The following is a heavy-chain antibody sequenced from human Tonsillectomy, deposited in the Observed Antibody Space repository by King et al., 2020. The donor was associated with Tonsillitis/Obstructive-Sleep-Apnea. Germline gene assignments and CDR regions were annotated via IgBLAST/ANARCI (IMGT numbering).Heavy chain of an antibody. D-gene: IGHD2-2*01. CDR1: GFTVSSNY. V-gene: IGHV3-53*01. Sequence: VQLVESGGGLIQPGGSLRLSCAASGFTVSSNYMSLVRQAPGKGLEWVSVCYIGCRPYYADSLKGRFTISRDNSKNTLYLQMNSLRAVDTAVYYCARDRYCSSTSCYYYMDVWGKGTTVTVSS. CDR3: ARDRYCSSTSCYYYMDV. CDR2: CYIGCRP. J-gene: IGHJ6*03.